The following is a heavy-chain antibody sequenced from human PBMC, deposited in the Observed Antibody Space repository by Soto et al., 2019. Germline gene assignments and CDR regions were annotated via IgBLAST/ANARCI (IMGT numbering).Heavy chain of an antibody. CDR1: GGTFSSYT. D-gene: IGHD4-17*01. V-gene: IGHV1-69*08. J-gene: IGHJ4*02. Sequence: QVQLVQSGAEVKKPGSSVKVSCKASGGTFSSYTISWVRQAPGQGLEWMGRIIPILGIANYAQKFQGRVTITADKSTSTAYMELSSLRTEDTAVYYCARESDDYGHYYFDFWGQGNLVTVSS. CDR3: ARESDDYGHYYFDF. CDR2: IIPILGIA.